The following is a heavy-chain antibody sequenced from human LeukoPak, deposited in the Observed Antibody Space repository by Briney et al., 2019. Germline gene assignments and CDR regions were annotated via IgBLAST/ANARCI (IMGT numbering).Heavy chain of an antibody. CDR1: GGTFCSYA. D-gene: IGHD3-10*01. CDR3: ASGGSANVDF. Sequence: SVKVSCKASGGTFCSYATSWVRQAPGQGLEWMGRIIPTLGITNFAQKFQGRVTITADKSTSTAYMELNSLRSEDTAVYYCASGGSANVDFWGQGTLVTVSS. CDR2: IIPTLGIT. V-gene: IGHV1-69*04. J-gene: IGHJ4*02.